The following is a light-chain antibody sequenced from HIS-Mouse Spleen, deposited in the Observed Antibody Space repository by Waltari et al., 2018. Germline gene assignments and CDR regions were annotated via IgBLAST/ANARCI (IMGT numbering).Light chain of an antibody. Sequence: QSALTQPASVSGSPGQSNPISCTGTSSDVGSYNLSSWYQQHPGKAPKLMIYEGSKRPSGVSNRFSGSKSGNTASLTISGLQTEDEADYYCCSYAGSSTWVFGGGTKLTVL. V-gene: IGLV2-23*01. CDR3: CSYAGSSTWV. CDR2: EGS. CDR1: SSDVGSYNL. J-gene: IGLJ3*02.